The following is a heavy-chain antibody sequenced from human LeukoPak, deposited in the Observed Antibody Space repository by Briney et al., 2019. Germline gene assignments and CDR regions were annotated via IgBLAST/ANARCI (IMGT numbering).Heavy chain of an antibody. CDR2: ISSNGGST. CDR1: GFTVSSNY. J-gene: IGHJ4*02. V-gene: IGHV3-64*01. CDR3: ARATPLGYSGYDLVYYFDY. Sequence: PGGSLRLSCAASGFTVSSNYMSWVRQAPGKGLEYVSAISSNGGSTYYANSVKGRFTISRDNSKNTLYLQMGSLRAEDMAVYYCARATPLGYSGYDLVYYFDYWGQGTLVTVSS. D-gene: IGHD5-12*01.